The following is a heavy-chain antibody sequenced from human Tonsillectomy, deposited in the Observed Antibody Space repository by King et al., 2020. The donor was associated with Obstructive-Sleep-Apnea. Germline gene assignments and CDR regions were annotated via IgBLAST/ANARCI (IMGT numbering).Heavy chain of an antibody. D-gene: IGHD5-18*01. CDR1: GGSISSSSYY. Sequence: QLQESGPGLVKPSETLSLTCTVSGGSISSSSYYWGGIRQPPGKGLEWIGSIYYSGSTSYNPSLNRRVTISIDTSKNQFSLTLSSVTAADTAVYYCARDLEGGYSYGSIFYWGQGTLVTVSS. CDR3: ARDLEGGYSYGSIFY. CDR2: IYYSGST. V-gene: IGHV4-39*07. J-gene: IGHJ4*02.